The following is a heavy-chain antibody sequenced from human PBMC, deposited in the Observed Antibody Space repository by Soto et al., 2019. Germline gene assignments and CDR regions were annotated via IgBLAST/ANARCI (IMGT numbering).Heavy chain of an antibody. J-gene: IGHJ6*02. CDR2: INPSSGST. Sequence: QVELVQSGAEVKKPGASVTVSCKASGYSFTAYFMHWVRQAPVQGLEWVGRINPSSGSTSYAQKLQGRVTMTRDTSTSTVYMEVSSLRSEDTAVFYCARASGSFVDGMDVWCQGTTVSVSS. D-gene: IGHD3-10*01. V-gene: IGHV1-46*01. CDR1: GYSFTAYF. CDR3: ARASGSFVDGMDV.